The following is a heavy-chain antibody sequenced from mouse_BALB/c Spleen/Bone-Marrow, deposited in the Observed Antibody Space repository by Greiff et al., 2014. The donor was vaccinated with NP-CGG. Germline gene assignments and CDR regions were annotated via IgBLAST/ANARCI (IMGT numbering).Heavy chain of an antibody. CDR2: IYPGGGYT. J-gene: IGHJ1*01. V-gene: IGHV1-63*02. Sequence: VMLVESGAELVRPGTSVKISCKASGYTFTNCWLCWVKQRPGHGLEWIGDIYPGGGYTNYNEKFKGKATLTADTSSSTAYMQLSSLTSEDSAVYFCAREVRRYFDVWGAGTTVTVSS. CDR1: GYTFTNCW. CDR3: AREVRRYFDV. D-gene: IGHD2-14*01.